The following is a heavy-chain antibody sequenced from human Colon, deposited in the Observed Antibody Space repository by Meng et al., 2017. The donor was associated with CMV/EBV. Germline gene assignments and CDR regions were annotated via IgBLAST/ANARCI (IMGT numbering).Heavy chain of an antibody. Sequence: GESLKISCVASGFRFSSSAMSWVRQAPGKGLEWVAIISGSGRNTYSAASVKGRLIISRDNSLNTLFLEMNNLGADDTATYYCAKDWKYDFWSGYFPGYWGQGTLVTVSS. CDR1: GFRFSSSA. J-gene: IGHJ4*02. CDR2: ISGSGRNT. D-gene: IGHD3/OR15-3a*01. V-gene: IGHV3-23*01. CDR3: AKDWKYDFWSGYFPGY.